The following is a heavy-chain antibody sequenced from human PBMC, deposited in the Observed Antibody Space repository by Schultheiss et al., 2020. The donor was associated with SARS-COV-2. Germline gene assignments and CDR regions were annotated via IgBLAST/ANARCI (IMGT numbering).Heavy chain of an antibody. V-gene: IGHV3-30-3*01. CDR1: GFTFSDYY. Sequence: GESLKISCAASGFTFSDYYMSWIRQAPGKGLEWVAVISYDGSNKYYADSVKGRFTISRDNSKNTLYLQMNSLRAEDTAVYFCARGAVAAAGAMDVWGQGTTITVSS. J-gene: IGHJ6*02. CDR3: ARGAVAAAGAMDV. CDR2: ISYDGSNK. D-gene: IGHD6-13*01.